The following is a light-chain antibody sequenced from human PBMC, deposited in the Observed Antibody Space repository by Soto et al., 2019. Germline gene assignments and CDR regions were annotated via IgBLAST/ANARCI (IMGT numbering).Light chain of an antibody. CDR2: GAN. V-gene: IGKV3-15*01. Sequence: EIVLTQSPGTLSFSPGERATLSCRASQSVSSSYLAWYQQKPGQAPRLLIYGANTRAPGIPARFSGSGSGTEFTLTISSLQSEDFAVYYCQQYNDWPATFAGGPKVAIK. J-gene: IGKJ4*01. CDR1: QSVSSSY. CDR3: QQYNDWPAT.